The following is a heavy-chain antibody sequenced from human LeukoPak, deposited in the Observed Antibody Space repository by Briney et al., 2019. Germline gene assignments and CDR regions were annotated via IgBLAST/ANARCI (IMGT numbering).Heavy chain of an antibody. J-gene: IGHJ2*01. CDR1: GGSFSSGGYP. CDR3: ARSSTADFDL. CDR2: IYHTGAT. Sequence: PSQTLSLTCAVFGGSFSSGGYPWSWIRHPPGKGLEWIGYIYHTGATYYNPSLKSRVTISVDKSKNLLSLNLTSVTAADTAVYHCARSSTADFDLWGRGTLVAVSS. V-gene: IGHV4-30-2*01. D-gene: IGHD2-2*01.